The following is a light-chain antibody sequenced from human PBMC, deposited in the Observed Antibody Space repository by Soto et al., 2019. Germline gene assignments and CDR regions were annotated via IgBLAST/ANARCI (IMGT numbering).Light chain of an antibody. J-gene: IGKJ1*01. V-gene: IGKV3-20*01. CDR2: GAS. Sequence: EIVWTQSPGNLSLSPGERTTLSCRASQSVSSSYLAWYQQKPGQAPRLLIYGASSRATGIPDRFSGSGSGTDFTLTISRLEPEDFAVYYCQQYGSSPRTFGQGTK. CDR1: QSVSSSY. CDR3: QQYGSSPRT.